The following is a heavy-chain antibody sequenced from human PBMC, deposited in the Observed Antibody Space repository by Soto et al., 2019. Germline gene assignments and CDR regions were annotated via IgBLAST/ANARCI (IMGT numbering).Heavy chain of an antibody. J-gene: IGHJ6*02. Sequence: GGSLRLSGAASGFTFSNAWMSWVRQAPGKGLEWVGRIKSKTDGGTTDYAAPVKGRFIISRDDSKNTLYLQMNSLKTEDTAVSHRTIVGAPPRWYNSYAMEVWGQGTT. D-gene: IGHD1-26*01. CDR2: IKSKTDGGTT. CDR1: GFTFSNAW. V-gene: IGHV3-15*01. CDR3: TIVGAPPRWYNSYAMEV.